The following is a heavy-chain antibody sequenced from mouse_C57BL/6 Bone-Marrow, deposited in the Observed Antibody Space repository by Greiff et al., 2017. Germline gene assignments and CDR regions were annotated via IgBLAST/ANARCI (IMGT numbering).Heavy chain of an antibody. D-gene: IGHD1-1*01. Sequence: VQLQQSGAELVRPGTSVKVSCKASGYAFTNYLIEWVKQRPGQGLEWIGVINPGSGGTNYNEKFKGKATLTADKSSSTAYMQLSSLTSEDSAVYCCAREGVVGYAMDYWGQGTSVTVSS. CDR2: INPGSGGT. CDR1: GYAFTNYL. J-gene: IGHJ4*01. V-gene: IGHV1-54*01. CDR3: AREGVVGYAMDY.